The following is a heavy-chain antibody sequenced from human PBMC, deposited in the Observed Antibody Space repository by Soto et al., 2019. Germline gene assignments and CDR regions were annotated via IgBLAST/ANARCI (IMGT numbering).Heavy chain of an antibody. D-gene: IGHD6-6*01. J-gene: IGHJ4*02. Sequence: QVQLVQSGAEVKKPGSSVKVSCKASGGTFSSYAISWVRQAPGQGLEWMGGIIPIFGTANYAQKFQGRVKITADESTSTAYMERSSLRSEDTAVYYCALSSSSEYYFDYWGQGTLVTVSS. CDR2: IIPIFGTA. CDR3: ALSSSSEYYFDY. CDR1: GGTFSSYA. V-gene: IGHV1-69*01.